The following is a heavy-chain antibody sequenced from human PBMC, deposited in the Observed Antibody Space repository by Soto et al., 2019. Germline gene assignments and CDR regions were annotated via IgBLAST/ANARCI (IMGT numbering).Heavy chain of an antibody. CDR1: GFTFSIYG. J-gene: IGHJ4*02. CDR2: ISYDGSDK. D-gene: IGHD6-13*01. Sequence: QVQLAESGGGVVQPGRSLRLSCEASGFTFSIYGMHWVRQAPGKGLEWVAVISYDGSDKYYADSVKGRFTISRDNSNNTLYLQVNSLRAEDTAVYYCAKDLLTHSSRSTGDFDCWGQGTLVTVSS. V-gene: IGHV3-30*18. CDR3: AKDLLTHSSRSTGDFDC.